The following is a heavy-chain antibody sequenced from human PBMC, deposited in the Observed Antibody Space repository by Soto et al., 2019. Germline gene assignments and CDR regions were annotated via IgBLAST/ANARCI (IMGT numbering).Heavy chain of an antibody. J-gene: IGHJ5*01. Sequence: EVQLVESGGGLVKPGGSLRLSCAASGFTFSSYDMNWVRQAPGKGLEWVSSITTSSRYIYYGDSLRGRLTISRDNAKNSLFLQMSSLRAEDTAVYYCVSSGTAPMLRHNWFDSWGQGTLVTVSS. CDR2: ITTSSRYI. V-gene: IGHV3-21*01. CDR3: VSSGTAPMLRHNWFDS. D-gene: IGHD3-16*01. CDR1: GFTFSSYD.